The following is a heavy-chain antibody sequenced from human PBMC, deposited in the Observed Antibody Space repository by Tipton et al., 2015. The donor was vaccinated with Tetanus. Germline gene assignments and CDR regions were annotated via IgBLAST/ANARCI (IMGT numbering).Heavy chain of an antibody. CDR3: ARGRGLGPHEYFEH. CDR2: ISPFNENV. CDR1: GYTFTHYG. J-gene: IGHJ5*02. V-gene: IGHV1-18*01. D-gene: IGHD3/OR15-3a*01. Sequence: QMQLVQSGAEVKKPGASVKVSCKASGYTFTHYGVNWVRQAPGQGLEWMGWISPFNENVNYAEKFQGRLTMTTDRSTATVYMDWRSRRSDDTAVYYCARGRGLGPHEYFEHWGQGTLVTVSS.